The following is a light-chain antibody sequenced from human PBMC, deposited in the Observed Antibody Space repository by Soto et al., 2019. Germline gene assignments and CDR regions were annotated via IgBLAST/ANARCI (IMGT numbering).Light chain of an antibody. CDR2: GAS. CDR1: QSISSN. J-gene: IGKJ1*01. Sequence: EMVMTQSPATLSVSPGERATLSCGASQSISSNLAWYQQKPGQAPRLLIYGASTRATGIPARVSGSGSGTEFTLTISSLQSEDFAVYYCQQYNNWPQTFGQGTKVDIK. V-gene: IGKV3-15*01. CDR3: QQYNNWPQT.